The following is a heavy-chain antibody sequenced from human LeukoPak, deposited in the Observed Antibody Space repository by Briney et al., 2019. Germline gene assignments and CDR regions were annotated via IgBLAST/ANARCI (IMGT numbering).Heavy chain of an antibody. Sequence: GGSLRLSCAASGFTFSSYWMSWVRQAPGKGLEWVANIKQDGSEKYYVDSVKGRFTISRDNAKNSLYLQMNSLRAEDTAVYYCARDPYYYDSRTDYWGQGTLVTVSS. CDR3: ARDPYYYDSRTDY. D-gene: IGHD3-22*01. CDR2: IKQDGSEK. J-gene: IGHJ4*02. CDR1: GFTFSSYW. V-gene: IGHV3-7*01.